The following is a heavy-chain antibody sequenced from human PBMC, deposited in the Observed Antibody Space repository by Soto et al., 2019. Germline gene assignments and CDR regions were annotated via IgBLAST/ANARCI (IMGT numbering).Heavy chain of an antibody. CDR2: IDPSDSYT. V-gene: IGHV5-10-1*01. CDR3: VRPSLGNGDYYYYYGMDV. Sequence: GESLKISCKGSGYSFTSYWISWVRQMPGKGLEWMGRIDPSDSYTNYSPSFQGHVTISADKSISTAYLQWSSLRASDTAMYYCVRPSLGNGDYYYYYGMDVWGQGTTVTVSS. J-gene: IGHJ6*02. CDR1: GYSFTSYW. D-gene: IGHD4-4*01.